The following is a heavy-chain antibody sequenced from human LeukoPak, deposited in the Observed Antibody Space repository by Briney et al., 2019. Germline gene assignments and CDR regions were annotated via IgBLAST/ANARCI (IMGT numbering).Heavy chain of an antibody. CDR3: ARQHLNDYNYFDY. CDR1: GYSFTIYW. V-gene: IGHV5-51*01. D-gene: IGHD3-16*01. Sequence: NPGESLKISCKGSGYSFTIYWIGWVRQMPGKGLEWMGIIYPGDSDTRYSPSFQGQVTISADRSISTAYLQWSSLKASDTAMYYCARQHLNDYNYFDYGGQGTLVTVSS. CDR2: IYPGDSDT. J-gene: IGHJ4*02.